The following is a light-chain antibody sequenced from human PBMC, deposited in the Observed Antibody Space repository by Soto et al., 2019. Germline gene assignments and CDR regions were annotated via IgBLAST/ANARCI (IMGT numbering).Light chain of an antibody. V-gene: IGLV3-1*01. CDR2: QDS. Sequence: SYELTQPPSVSVSPGQTASITCSGDKLGDKYACWYQQKPGQSPVLVIYQDSKRPSAIPERFSGSNSGNTATLTLSGTQAMDEADYYCQAWDSGTGVFGTGTQVTVL. J-gene: IGLJ1*01. CDR1: KLGDKY. CDR3: QAWDSGTGV.